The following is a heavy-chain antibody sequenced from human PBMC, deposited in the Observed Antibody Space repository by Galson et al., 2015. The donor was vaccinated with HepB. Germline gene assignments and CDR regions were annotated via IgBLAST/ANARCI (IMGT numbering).Heavy chain of an antibody. CDR1: GYTFTSYG. D-gene: IGHD3-22*01. J-gene: IGHJ4*02. V-gene: IGHV1-18*04. CDR2: ISAYNGNT. CDR3: ARDCDRSGYYCY. Sequence: SVKVSCKASGYTFTSYGICWVRQAPGQGLEWLGRISAYNGNTNYAQNLQGRVTMTTDTSTSTAYMELRSLTSDDTAVYYCARDCDRSGYYCYWGQGTVVTVSS.